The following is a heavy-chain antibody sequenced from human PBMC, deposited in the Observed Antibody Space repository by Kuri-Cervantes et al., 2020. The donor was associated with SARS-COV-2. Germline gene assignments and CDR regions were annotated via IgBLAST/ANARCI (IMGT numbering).Heavy chain of an antibody. CDR1: GGSISSNSHY. CDR2: IYFTGST. CDR3: VRIPPGHITVFGVVIPAAFDV. Sequence: SQTLSLTCAVSGGSISSNSHYWGWIRQLPDKGLEWIGTIYFTGSTYYNPSLRSRVTISVDTSKNQFSLMLTSVTAADTAVYYCVRIPPGHITVFGVVIPAAFDVWGQGTMVTVSS. D-gene: IGHD3-3*01. J-gene: IGHJ3*01. V-gene: IGHV4-39*07.